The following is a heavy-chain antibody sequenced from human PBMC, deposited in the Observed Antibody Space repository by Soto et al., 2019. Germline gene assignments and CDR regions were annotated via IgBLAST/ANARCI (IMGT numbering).Heavy chain of an antibody. V-gene: IGHV3-13*01. CDR3: ARQASYWHGGGGWLDP. CDR1: GLTFSAYD. CDR2: IGTQHDA. J-gene: IGHJ5*02. Sequence: VQLVESGGGLVQPGGSLRLSCAASGLTFSAYDMHWVRQATGKGLEWVAAIGTQHDAYYPDSVKGRFTISGENAKNSLYLQMNSLRAGDTAVYYCARQASYWHGGGGWLDPWGQGTLVTVSS. D-gene: IGHD2-8*02.